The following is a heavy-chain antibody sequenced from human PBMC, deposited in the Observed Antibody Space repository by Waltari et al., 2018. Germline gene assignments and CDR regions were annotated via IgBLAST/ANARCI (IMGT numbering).Heavy chain of an antibody. Sequence: EVQLLESGGGLVQPGGSLRLSCAASGFTFSSYAMSWVRQAPGTGLGWVSAISGSGGSTYYADSVKGRFTISRDNSKNTLYLQMNSLRAEDTAVYYCAKEGETTYYDFWSGYSPSYYFDYWGQGTLVTVSS. CDR3: AKEGETTYYDFWSGYSPSYYFDY. J-gene: IGHJ4*02. V-gene: IGHV3-23*01. CDR1: GFTFSSYA. CDR2: ISGSGGST. D-gene: IGHD3-3*01.